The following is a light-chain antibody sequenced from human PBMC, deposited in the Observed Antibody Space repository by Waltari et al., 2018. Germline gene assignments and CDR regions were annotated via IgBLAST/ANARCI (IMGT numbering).Light chain of an antibody. Sequence: EIVLTQSPATLSLSPGERATLSCRASQSFSSYLAWYQQKPGQAPRPLIYDASNRATGIPARFSGSGSGTDFTLTISSLEPEDFAVYYCQQRSNWPLTFGPGTKVDIK. V-gene: IGKV3-11*01. CDR2: DAS. CDR3: QQRSNWPLT. J-gene: IGKJ3*01. CDR1: QSFSSY.